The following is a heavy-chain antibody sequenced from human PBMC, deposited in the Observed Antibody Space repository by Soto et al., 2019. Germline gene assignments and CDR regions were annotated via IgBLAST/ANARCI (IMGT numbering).Heavy chain of an antibody. CDR3: ARGGGWIDAFDI. D-gene: IGHD5-12*01. CDR1: GGSFSGYY. CDR2: INHSGSN. V-gene: IGHV4-34*01. Sequence: QVQLQQWGAGLLKPSETLSLTCAVYGGSFSGYYWSWIRRPPGKGLEWIGEINHSGSNNYNPSLKSRVTISVDTSKHQFSLKLSSVTAADTAVYYCARGGGWIDAFDIWGQGTMVTVYS. J-gene: IGHJ3*02.